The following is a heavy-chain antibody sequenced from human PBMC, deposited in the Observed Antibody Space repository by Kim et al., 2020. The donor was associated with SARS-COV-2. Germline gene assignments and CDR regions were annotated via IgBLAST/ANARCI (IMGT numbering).Heavy chain of an antibody. Sequence: GGSLRHSCAASGFTFSSYAMHWVRQAPGKGLEWVAVISYDGSNKYYADSVKGRFTISRDNYKNTLYLQMNSLRAEDTAVYYCARDGGTDDSSGGYYYYG. CDR2: ISYDGSNK. CDR1: GFTFSSYA. J-gene: IGHJ6*01. D-gene: IGHD3-22*01. V-gene: IGHV3-30*04. CDR3: ARDGGTDDSSGGYYYYG.